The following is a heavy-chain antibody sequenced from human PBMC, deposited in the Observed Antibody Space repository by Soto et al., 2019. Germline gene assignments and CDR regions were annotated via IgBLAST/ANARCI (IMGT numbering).Heavy chain of an antibody. Sequence: SETLSLTCTVSGGSISSYYWSWIRQPPGKGLEWIGYIYYSGSTNYNPSLKSRVTISVDTSKNQFSLKLSSVTAADTAVYYCARGWGGRPIVVVPAFDYWGQGTLVTVSS. CDR2: IYYSGST. CDR1: GGSISSYY. V-gene: IGHV4-59*08. J-gene: IGHJ4*02. CDR3: ARGWGGRPIVVVPAFDY. D-gene: IGHD2-2*01.